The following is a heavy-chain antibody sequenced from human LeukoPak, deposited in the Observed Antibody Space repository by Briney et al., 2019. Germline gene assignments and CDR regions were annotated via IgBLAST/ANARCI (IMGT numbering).Heavy chain of an antibody. V-gene: IGHV3-23*01. Sequence: PGGSLRLSCAASGFTFSSYAMSWVRQAPGKGLEWVSAISGSGGSTYYADSVKGRFTISRDNSKNTLYLQMNSLRAKDTAVYYCAKPEGDSSSWYNWGQGTLVTVSS. CDR2: ISGSGGST. D-gene: IGHD6-13*01. CDR3: AKPEGDSSSWYN. CDR1: GFTFSSYA. J-gene: IGHJ4*02.